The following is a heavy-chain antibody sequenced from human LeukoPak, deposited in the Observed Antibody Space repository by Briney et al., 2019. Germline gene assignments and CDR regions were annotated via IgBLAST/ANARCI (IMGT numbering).Heavy chain of an antibody. J-gene: IGHJ4*02. Sequence: ASVKVSCKASGYAFTNYVISWVRQAPGQGLEWMGWISPYNGNTDYAEKLQDRVTMTADTSTSTVYMELQSLRSDDTAVYYCARELPAWGSYRYFGYWGQGTVVTVSS. CDR3: ARELPAWGSYRYFGY. CDR1: GYAFTNYV. CDR2: ISPYNGNT. V-gene: IGHV1-18*01. D-gene: IGHD3-16*02.